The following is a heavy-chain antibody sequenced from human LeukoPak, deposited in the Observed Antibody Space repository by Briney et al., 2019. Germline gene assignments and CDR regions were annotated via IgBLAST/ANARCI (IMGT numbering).Heavy chain of an antibody. D-gene: IGHD1-1*01. CDR2: VDHTGST. Sequence: SETLSLTCIVSGGSSSSNYWSWIRQPPGKGLGWVGYVDHTGSTTFNPSLNGRVSISRDTTKNLFSLRLRSVTAADTAVYFCARGRVSSSTWYSTYYYYFYMDVWGKGTTVTVSS. CDR3: ARGRVSSSTWYSTYYYYFYMDV. J-gene: IGHJ6*03. V-gene: IGHV4-59*01. CDR1: GGSSSSNY.